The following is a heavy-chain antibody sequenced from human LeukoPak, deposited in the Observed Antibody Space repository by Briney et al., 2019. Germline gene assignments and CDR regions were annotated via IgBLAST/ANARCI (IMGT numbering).Heavy chain of an antibody. CDR3: ARSTRMGAAAGTLS. CDR1: GYTFTSYG. CDR2: ISAYNGNT. J-gene: IGHJ4*02. V-gene: IGHV1-18*01. Sequence: ASVKVSCKASGYTFTSYGISWVRQAPGQGLEWMGWISAYNGNTNYAQKLQGRVTMTTDTSTSTAYMELRSLRSDDTAVYYCARSTRMGAAAGTLSWGQGTLVTVSS. D-gene: IGHD6-13*01.